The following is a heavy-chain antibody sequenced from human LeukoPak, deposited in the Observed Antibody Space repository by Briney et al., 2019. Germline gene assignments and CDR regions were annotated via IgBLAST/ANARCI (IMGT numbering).Heavy chain of an antibody. CDR1: GFTFSSYA. D-gene: IGHD4-23*01. Sequence: GRSLRLSCSASGFTFSSYAMHWVRQAPGKGLQYVSAISSNGANTYYADSVKGRFTISRDNSKNTLYLQMSGLRAEDTAVYYCVKPLRWYPNDAFDIWGQGTMVTVSS. CDR2: ISSNGANT. J-gene: IGHJ3*02. V-gene: IGHV3-64D*09. CDR3: VKPLRWYPNDAFDI.